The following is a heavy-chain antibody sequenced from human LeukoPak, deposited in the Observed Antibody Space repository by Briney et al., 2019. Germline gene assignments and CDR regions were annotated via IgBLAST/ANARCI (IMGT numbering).Heavy chain of an antibody. Sequence: GGSLRLSCAASGFTFSDYYMSWIRQAPGKGLEWVSYISSSGSTIYYADSVKGRFTISRDNAKNSLYLQMNSLRAEDTAVYYCARAYYYGSGSYYLGYWGQGTLVTVSS. D-gene: IGHD3-10*01. V-gene: IGHV3-11*01. CDR3: ARAYYYGSGSYYLGY. CDR1: GFTFSDYY. CDR2: ISSSGSTI. J-gene: IGHJ4*02.